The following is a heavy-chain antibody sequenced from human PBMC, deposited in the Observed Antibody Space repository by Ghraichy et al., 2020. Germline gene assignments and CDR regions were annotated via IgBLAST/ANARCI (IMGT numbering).Heavy chain of an antibody. CDR3: ARDRYCSSTSCYSSGGDYYYYGMDV. V-gene: IGHV4-34*01. Sequence: SETLSLTCAVYGGSFSGYYWSWIRQPPGKGLEWIGEINHSGSTNYNPSLKSRVTISVDTSKNQFSLKLSSLTAADTAFYFCARDRYCSSTSCYSSGGDYYYYGMDVWGQGTTVTVSS. J-gene: IGHJ6*02. CDR2: INHSGST. D-gene: IGHD2-2*01. CDR1: GGSFSGYY.